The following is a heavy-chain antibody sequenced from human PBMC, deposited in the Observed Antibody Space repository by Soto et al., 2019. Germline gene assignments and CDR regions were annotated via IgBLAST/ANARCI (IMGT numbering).Heavy chain of an antibody. J-gene: IGHJ2*01. D-gene: IGHD3-10*02. CDR3: ARSLLFGEVVARDWFFDL. CDR2: IYPDDSHT. Sequence: GESLKISCNGSGYNFTTAWIAWVRQMPGKGLEWMGIIYPDDSHTTYSPSSQGRVTISADKSTTNAYLQWGSLRATDSAIYYCARSLLFGEVVARDWFFDLWGRGTPVPVYS. V-gene: IGHV5-51*01. CDR1: GYNFTTAW.